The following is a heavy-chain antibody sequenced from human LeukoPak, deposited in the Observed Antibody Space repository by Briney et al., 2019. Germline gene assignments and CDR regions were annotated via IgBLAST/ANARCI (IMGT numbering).Heavy chain of an antibody. J-gene: IGHJ4*02. Sequence: PGGSLRLSCAASGFSFSAYWMNWVRQAPGRGLEWVGNIKQDGSEQYYVDSVKGRFTISRDNAKNSLYLQMNSLRAEDTAVYYCAGGEYAGYWGQGPLVTVSS. D-gene: IGHD4-17*01. V-gene: IGHV3-7*02. CDR1: GFSFSAYW. CDR2: IKQDGSEQ. CDR3: AGGEYAGY.